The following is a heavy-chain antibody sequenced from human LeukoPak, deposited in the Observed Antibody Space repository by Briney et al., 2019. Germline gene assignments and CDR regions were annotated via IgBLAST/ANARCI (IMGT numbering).Heavy chain of an antibody. CDR3: ARRPLYLTMVRGAHDY. V-gene: IGHV4-59*12. J-gene: IGHJ4*02. D-gene: IGHD3-10*01. CDR2: IYYSGST. CDR1: GGSISSYY. Sequence: SETLSLTCTVSGGSISSYYWSWIRQPPGKGLEWIGYIYYSGSTNYNPSLKSRVTISVDTSKNQFSLKLSSVTAADTAVYYCARRPLYLTMVRGAHDYWGQGTLVTVSS.